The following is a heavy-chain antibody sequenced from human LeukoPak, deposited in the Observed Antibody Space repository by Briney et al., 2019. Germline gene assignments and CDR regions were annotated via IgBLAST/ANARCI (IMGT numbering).Heavy chain of an antibody. CDR3: ARGRQGAKTRYFDL. CDR2: ISSDGGST. CDR1: GIIFSNYA. J-gene: IGHJ2*01. D-gene: IGHD1-26*01. V-gene: IGHV3-64*01. Sequence: GGSLRLSCAASGIIFSNYAMHWVRQGPGKGLKCISTISSDGGSTYYANSVKGRFTISRDNSKNTLYLQMGSLRAEDMAVYYCARGRQGAKTRYFDLWGRGTRVTVSS.